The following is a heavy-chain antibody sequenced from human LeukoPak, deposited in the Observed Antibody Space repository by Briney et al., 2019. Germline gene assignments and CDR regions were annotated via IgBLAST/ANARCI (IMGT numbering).Heavy chain of an antibody. CDR3: AKGYYGSRSYYSFDY. CDR1: GFTFSSYA. J-gene: IGHJ4*02. V-gene: IGHV3-9*01. Sequence: GGSLRLSCAASGFTFSSYAMSWVRQAPGKGLEWVSGISWNSGSIGYADSVKGRFTISRDNAKNSLYLQMDSLRAEDTALYYCAKGYYGSRSYYSFDYWGQGTLVTVSS. D-gene: IGHD3-10*01. CDR2: ISWNSGSI.